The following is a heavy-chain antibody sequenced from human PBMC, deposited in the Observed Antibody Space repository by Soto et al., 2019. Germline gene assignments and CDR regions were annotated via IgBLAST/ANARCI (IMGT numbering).Heavy chain of an antibody. CDR1: GYTFANFY. D-gene: IGHD3-16*01. CDR2: INPGDGTT. J-gene: IGHJ4*02. V-gene: IGHV1-46*03. Sequence: ASVKVSCKTGGYTFANFYLHWVRQAPGQGLEWMGLINPGDGTTKYAHKFQGRVTMTRDTSTSTVYMDVSSLRSEDTAVYYCARVLGGLPASYFDYWGQGAMFSVSS. CDR3: ARVLGGLPASYFDY.